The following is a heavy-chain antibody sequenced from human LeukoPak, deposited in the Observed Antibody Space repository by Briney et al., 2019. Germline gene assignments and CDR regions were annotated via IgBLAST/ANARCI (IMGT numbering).Heavy chain of an antibody. V-gene: IGHV4-34*01. CDR2: INHSGST. CDR3: ARQWDGEYYYYYMDV. CDR1: GGSFSGYY. Sequence: SETLSLTCAVYGGSFSGYYWSWIRQSPGKGLEWIGEINHSGSTNYNPSLKSRVTISVDTSKNQFSLKLSSVTAADTAVYYCARQWDGEYYYYYMDVWGKGTTVTVSS. D-gene: IGHD1-26*01. J-gene: IGHJ6*03.